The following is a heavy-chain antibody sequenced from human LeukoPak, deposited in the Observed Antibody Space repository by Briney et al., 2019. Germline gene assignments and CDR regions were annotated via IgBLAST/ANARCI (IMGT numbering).Heavy chain of an antibody. D-gene: IGHD3-22*01. Sequence: GGSLRLSCAASGFTFSSYAMHWVRQAPGKGLEYGSAISSSGGTTYYANSVKDRFTVSRDNSKNTLYLQMGSLRAEDMAVYYCARGLYYYDSSGYPRWGQGTLVTVSS. V-gene: IGHV3-64*01. J-gene: IGHJ4*02. CDR1: GFTFSSYA. CDR2: ISSSGGTT. CDR3: ARGLYYYDSSGYPR.